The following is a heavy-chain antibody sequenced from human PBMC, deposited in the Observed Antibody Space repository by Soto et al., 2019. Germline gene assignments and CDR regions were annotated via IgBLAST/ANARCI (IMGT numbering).Heavy chain of an antibody. Sequence: VQLLESGGGLVQPGGSLRLSCAASGFTFSSYAMNWVRQTPGEGLEWVSGISDSGGSPYYADSVKGRFTISRDNSKNTLYLQMDSLRAEDTGVYYCARYALGLSPWWYNWFYRWGQGTLVSVSS. CDR3: ARYALGLSPWWYNWFYR. V-gene: IGHV3-23*01. CDR2: ISDSGGSP. D-gene: IGHD2-8*02. J-gene: IGHJ5*02. CDR1: GFTFSSYA.